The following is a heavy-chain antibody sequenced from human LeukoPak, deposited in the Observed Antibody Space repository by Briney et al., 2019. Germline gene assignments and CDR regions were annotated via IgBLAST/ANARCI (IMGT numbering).Heavy chain of an antibody. CDR2: IFYSGST. D-gene: IGHD1-1*01. Sequence: PSQTLSLTCTVSGASVSSGSYYWTWIRQPPGKGLEWIGYIFYSGSTNYNPSLESRVTISFDTSKNQFSLKLTSVTAADTAVYYCARDPGVTTGTYYFDSWGQGSLVTVSS. V-gene: IGHV4-61*01. CDR3: ARDPGVTTGTYYFDS. J-gene: IGHJ4*02. CDR1: GASVSSGSYY.